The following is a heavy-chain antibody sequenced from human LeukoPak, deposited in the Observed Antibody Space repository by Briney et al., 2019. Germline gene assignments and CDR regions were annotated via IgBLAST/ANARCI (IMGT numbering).Heavy chain of an antibody. CDR2: MSYDGSNS. J-gene: IGHJ4*02. V-gene: IGHV3-30-3*01. Sequence: PGGSLRLSCAASGSSFSGYAMCWVRQAPGKGLEWVAVMSYDGSNSYYVDSVKGRFTISRDDSKNTLYLQMSSLRPEDTAVYYCARGSPPDNWGQGTLVTVSS. CDR3: ARGSPPDN. CDR1: GSSFSGYA.